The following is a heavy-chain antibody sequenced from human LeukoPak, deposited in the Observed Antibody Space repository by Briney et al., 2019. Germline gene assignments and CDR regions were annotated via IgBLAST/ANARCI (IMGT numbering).Heavy chain of an antibody. Sequence: NPSETLSLTCTVSGGSISSYYWSWIRQPPGKGLEWIGYIYYRGSTNYNPSLKSRVTISVDTSKNQFSLKLSSVTAAGTAVYYCARHPDKGWSSPFDYWGQGTLVTVSS. CDR1: GGSISSYY. V-gene: IGHV4-59*08. J-gene: IGHJ4*02. CDR3: ARHPDKGWSSPFDY. D-gene: IGHD2-15*01. CDR2: IYYRGST.